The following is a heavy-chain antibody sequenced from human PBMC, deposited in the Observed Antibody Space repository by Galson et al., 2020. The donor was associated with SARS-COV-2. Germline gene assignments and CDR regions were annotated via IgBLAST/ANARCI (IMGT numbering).Heavy chain of an antibody. J-gene: IGHJ6*02. CDR2: ISYDGSNQ. Sequence: GESLKISCAASGFTFSYYAMHWVRQAPGKGLEWVAVISYDGSNQYYADSVKGRFTISRDNSKNTLYLQMNSLRAEDTAVYYCAKDRGSTAYYYYYGMDVWGQGTTVTVSS. D-gene: IGHD2-2*01. CDR3: AKDRGSTAYYYYYGMDV. V-gene: IGHV3-30*18. CDR1: GFTFSYYA.